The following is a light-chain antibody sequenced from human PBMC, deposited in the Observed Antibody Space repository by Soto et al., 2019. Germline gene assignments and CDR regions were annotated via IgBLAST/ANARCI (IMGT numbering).Light chain of an antibody. CDR1: NIRSKS. CDR2: DDS. CDR3: QVWDTSSDHPWV. V-gene: IGLV3-21*02. Sequence: SYELTQPPSVSVAPGQTARITGGGRNIRSKSVHWYQQKPGQAPVLVLYDDSDRPAGIPERFSGSNSGNTATLTLSRVGAGDEADYYCQVWDTSSDHPWVFGGGTKVTVL. J-gene: IGLJ3*02.